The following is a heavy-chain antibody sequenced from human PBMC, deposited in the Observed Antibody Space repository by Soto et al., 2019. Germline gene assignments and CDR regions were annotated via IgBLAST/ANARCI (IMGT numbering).Heavy chain of an antibody. CDR1: GGSFSGYY. Sequence: NPSETLSLTCAVYGGSFSGYYWSWIRQPPGKGLEWIGEINHSGSTNYNPSLKSRVTISVDTSKNQFSLKLSSVTAADTAVYYCARDRITMLYGMDVWGQGTTVTVSS. D-gene: IGHD3-3*01. CDR3: ARDRITMLYGMDV. CDR2: INHSGST. J-gene: IGHJ6*02. V-gene: IGHV4-34*01.